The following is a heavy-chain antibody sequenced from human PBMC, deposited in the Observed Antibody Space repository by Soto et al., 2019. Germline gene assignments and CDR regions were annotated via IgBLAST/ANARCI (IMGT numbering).Heavy chain of an antibody. J-gene: IGHJ4*02. Sequence: GGSLRLSCAASGFTVSSNYMSWVRQAPGKGLEWVSVIYSGGSTYYADSVKGRFTISRDNSKNTLYLQMNSLRAEDTAVYYCATFYSSGYFDYWGQGTLVTVSS. CDR1: GFTVSSNY. D-gene: IGHD3-22*01. CDR3: ATFYSSGYFDY. V-gene: IGHV3-66*01. CDR2: IYSGGST.